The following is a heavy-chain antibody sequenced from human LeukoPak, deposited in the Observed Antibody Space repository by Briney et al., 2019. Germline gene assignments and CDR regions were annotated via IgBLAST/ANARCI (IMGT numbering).Heavy chain of an antibody. CDR2: ISSNGGST. J-gene: IGHJ6*02. V-gene: IGHV3-64*02. CDR3: ARGLRAYHYYGMDV. D-gene: IGHD3-3*01. Sequence: PGGSLRLSCAASGFTFSNYAMHWVRQAPGGGLEYVSAISSNGGSTYYADSVKGRFTISRDNSKNTLFLQMGSLRVEDMAVYYCARGLRAYHYYGMDVWGQGTTVTVSS. CDR1: GFTFSNYA.